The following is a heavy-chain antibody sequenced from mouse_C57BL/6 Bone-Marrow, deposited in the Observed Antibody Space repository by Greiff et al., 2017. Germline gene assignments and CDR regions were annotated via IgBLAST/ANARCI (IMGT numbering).Heavy chain of an antibody. J-gene: IGHJ2*01. V-gene: IGHV1-82*01. CDR1: GYAFSSSW. CDR2: NYPGDGDT. Sequence: QVQLQQSGPELVKPGASVKISCKASGYAFSSSWMNWVKQRPGKGLEWIGRNYPGDGDTNYNGKFKGKATLTADKSSSTAYMQLSSLTSEDSAVYFCARAYWLDYWGQGTTLTVSS. D-gene: IGHD1-1*01. CDR3: ARAYWLDY.